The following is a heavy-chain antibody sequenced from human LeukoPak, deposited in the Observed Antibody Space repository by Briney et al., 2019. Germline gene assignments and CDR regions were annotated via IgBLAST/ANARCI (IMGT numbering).Heavy chain of an antibody. CDR2: ISGSGDST. D-gene: IGHD3-10*01. CDR1: GFPFSSYW. CDR3: AKPLWFGESNFDC. Sequence: PGGSLRLSCVASGFPFSSYWMTWVRQAPGKGLEWVSTISGSGDSTYYADPVKGRFTISRDNSKNTLSLQMNSLRAEDTAVYYCAKPLWFGESNFDCWGQGTLVTVSS. V-gene: IGHV3-23*01. J-gene: IGHJ4*02.